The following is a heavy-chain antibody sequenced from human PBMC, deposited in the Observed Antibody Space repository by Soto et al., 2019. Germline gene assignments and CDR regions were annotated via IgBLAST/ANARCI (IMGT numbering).Heavy chain of an antibody. J-gene: IGHJ4*02. D-gene: IGHD7-27*01. CDR3: ARGWGRIFGY. V-gene: IGHV4-34*01. CDR1: GGSFSGYY. CDR2: INHSGST. Sequence: QVQLQQWGAGLLKPSETLSLTCAVYGGSFSGYYWSWIRQPPGKGLEWIGEINHSGSTNYNPPLKSRVTRSGDTSKNQFPLKLSSVTAADTAFYYCARGWGRIFGYWGQGTLVTVSS.